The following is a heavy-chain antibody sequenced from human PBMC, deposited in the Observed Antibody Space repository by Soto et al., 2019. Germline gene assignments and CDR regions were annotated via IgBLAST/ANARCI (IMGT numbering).Heavy chain of an antibody. Sequence: QVKLVQSGAEVKKPGSSVKVSCKASGGTFSNYAFSWVRQAPGQGLEWLGGTMPICGSPDYAQKFRERVTITANESTSLVHMELSSLRSEVTAGYYFAFWLKEAGIGRNFYDGMDVWGQGTTVTVSS. CDR3: AFWLKEAGIGRNFYDGMDV. V-gene: IGHV1-69*12. D-gene: IGHD6-19*01. J-gene: IGHJ6*02. CDR2: TMPICGSP. CDR1: GGTFSNYA.